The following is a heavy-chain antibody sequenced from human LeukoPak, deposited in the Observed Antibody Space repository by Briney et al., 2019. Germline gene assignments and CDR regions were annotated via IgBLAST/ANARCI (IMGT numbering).Heavy chain of an antibody. J-gene: IGHJ4*01. D-gene: IGHD2-8*01. V-gene: IGHV3-11*01. CDR1: GFGFSDSY. CDR2: ISGSGSDI. CDR3: STDPRLLIY. Sequence: GGSLRLSCVVSGFGFSDSYMTWIRQTPGKGLEWLAYISGSGSDIYYADSVKGRFTISRDNARNSLYLQMNSLRPDDTALYYCSTDPRLLIYWGHGTLVTVSS.